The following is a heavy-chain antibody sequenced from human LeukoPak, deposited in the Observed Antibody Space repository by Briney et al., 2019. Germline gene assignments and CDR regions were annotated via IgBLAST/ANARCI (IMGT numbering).Heavy chain of an antibody. D-gene: IGHD6-19*01. V-gene: IGHV3-11*04. J-gene: IGHJ4*02. CDR2: ISSSGSTI. Sequence: KPGGSLRLSCAASGFTFSDYYMSWIRQAPGKGLEWVSYISSSGSTIYYADSVKGRFTISRDNSKNTLYLQMNSLRAEDTAVYYCAQTSSGWFIFDYWGQGTLVTVSS. CDR3: AQTSSGWFIFDY. CDR1: GFTFSDYY.